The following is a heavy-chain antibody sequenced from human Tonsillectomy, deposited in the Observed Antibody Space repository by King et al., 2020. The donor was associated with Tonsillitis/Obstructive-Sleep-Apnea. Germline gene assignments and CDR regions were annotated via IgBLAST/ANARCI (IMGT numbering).Heavy chain of an antibody. CDR3: AGEYCSSTSCYTVY. CDR2: IYYSGST. Sequence: QLQESGPGLVKPSETLSLTCTVSGGSISSYYWSWIRQPPGKGLEWIGYIYYSGSTNYNPSLKSRVTISVDTSKNQFSLKLSSVTAADTALYYCAGEYCSSTSCYTVYWGQGTLVTVSS. V-gene: IGHV4-59*12. J-gene: IGHJ4*02. CDR1: GGSISSYY. D-gene: IGHD2-2*02.